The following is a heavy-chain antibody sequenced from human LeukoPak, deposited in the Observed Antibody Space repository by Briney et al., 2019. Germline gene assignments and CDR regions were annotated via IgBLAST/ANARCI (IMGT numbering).Heavy chain of an antibody. J-gene: IGHJ4*02. CDR1: GYTLTGYY. CDR2: INPNSGGT. Sequence: GASVTVSCKASGYTLTGYYMHWVRQAPGQGLEWMGWINPNSGGTNYAQKFQGWVTMTRDTSISTAYMELSRLRSDDTAVYYCARGDTVYPDYWGQGTLVTVSS. V-gene: IGHV1-2*04. D-gene: IGHD4-17*01. CDR3: ARGDTVYPDY.